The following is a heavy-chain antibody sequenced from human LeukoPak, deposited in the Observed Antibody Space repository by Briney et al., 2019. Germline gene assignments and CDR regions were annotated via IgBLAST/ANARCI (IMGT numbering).Heavy chain of an antibody. D-gene: IGHD3-22*01. CDR2: ISSSSSYV. V-gene: IGHV3-21*01. J-gene: IGHJ3*02. CDR3: ARSITMIVVVTKDAFDI. CDR1: GFTFSSYS. Sequence: GGSLRLSCAASGFTFSSYSMNWVRQAPGKGLEWVSSISSSSSYVYYADSVKGRFTISRDNAKNSLYLQMNSLRAEDTAVYYCARSITMIVVVTKDAFDIWGQGTMVTVSS.